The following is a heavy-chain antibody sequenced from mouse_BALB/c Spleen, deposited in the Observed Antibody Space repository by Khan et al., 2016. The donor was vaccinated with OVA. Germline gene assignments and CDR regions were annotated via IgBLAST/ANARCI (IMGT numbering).Heavy chain of an antibody. CDR1: GYTFTSYW. Sequence: QVQLQQSGAELVKAGASVKMSCKASGYTFTSYWMHWVKQRLGQGLEWFAETNPTNGRTYYNEKFKSKATLTVDKSSSTAYMLRSGPTFADSAVYYCARSKKILATYFDYWGQGTTLTVSS. J-gene: IGHJ2*01. D-gene: IGHD1-1*01. CDR2: TNPTNGRT. V-gene: IGHV1S81*02. CDR3: ARSKKILATYFDY.